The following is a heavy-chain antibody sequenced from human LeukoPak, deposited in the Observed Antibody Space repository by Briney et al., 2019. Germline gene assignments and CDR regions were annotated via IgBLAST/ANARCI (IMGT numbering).Heavy chain of an antibody. D-gene: IGHD5-24*01. J-gene: IGHJ3*02. CDR3: ARRMATVTDAFDI. CDR1: GDSLTSHF. Sequence: PSETLSLTCNVSGDSLTSHFWSWIRQTPRKGLEWIGYVFHSGTTNYSPSLKSRVTISLDTSKKQFYLRLASVTAADTAVYYCARRMATVTDAFDIWGRGTMVSVSS. V-gene: IGHV4-59*08. CDR2: VFHSGTT.